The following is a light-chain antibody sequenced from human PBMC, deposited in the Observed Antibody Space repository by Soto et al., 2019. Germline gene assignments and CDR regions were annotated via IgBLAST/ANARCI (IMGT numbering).Light chain of an antibody. V-gene: IGLV2-8*01. Sequence: QSALTQPPSASGSPGQSVTISCTGASSDVGGYNYVSWYQQHPGKAPKLMIYEVSKRPSGVPDRFSGSKSGNTASLTVSGLQAEHEADYFCSSYAGNGYVLGTGTKLTVL. J-gene: IGLJ1*01. CDR3: SSYAGNGYV. CDR2: EVS. CDR1: SSDVGGYNY.